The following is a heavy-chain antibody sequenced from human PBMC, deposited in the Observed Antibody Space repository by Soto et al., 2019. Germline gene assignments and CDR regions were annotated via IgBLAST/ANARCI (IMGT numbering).Heavy chain of an antibody. CDR2: IYYSGPT. J-gene: IGHJ3*02. CDR3: ASKYCSGGSCYRNDAFDI. D-gene: IGHD2-15*01. CDR1: GGSLSSTSYY. Sequence: QLQLQESGPGLVKPSETLSLTCTVSGGSLSSTSYYWGWIRQPPGKGLEWIGTIYYSGPTYHNPSLKSRVTISVDTSKNQFALKLSSVTVADTAVYYCASKYCSGGSCYRNDAFDIWGQGTMVTVSS. V-gene: IGHV4-39*01.